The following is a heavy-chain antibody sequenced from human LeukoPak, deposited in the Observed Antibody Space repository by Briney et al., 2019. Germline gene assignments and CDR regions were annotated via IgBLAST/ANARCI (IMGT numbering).Heavy chain of an antibody. CDR3: ARDRRNYYGSGSYYNLDY. CDR1: GGTFSSYA. CDR2: IIPIFGTA. J-gene: IGHJ4*02. D-gene: IGHD3-10*01. Sequence: ASVEVSCKASGGTFSSYAISWVRQAPGQGLEWMGGIIPIFGTANYAQKFQGGVTITADKSTSTAYMELSSLRSEDTAVYYCARDRRNYYGSGSYYNLDYWGQGTLVTVSS. V-gene: IGHV1-69*06.